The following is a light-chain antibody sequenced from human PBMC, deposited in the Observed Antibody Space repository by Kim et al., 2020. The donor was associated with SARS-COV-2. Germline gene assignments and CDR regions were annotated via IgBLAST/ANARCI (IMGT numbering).Light chain of an antibody. CDR1: SSNIGAGYD. J-gene: IGLJ3*02. CDR3: QSYDSTLSGFWV. CDR2: GNN. V-gene: IGLV1-40*01. Sequence: QSVLTQPPSVSGAPGQTVTISCTGSSSNIGAGYDVHWYQQVPGTAPKLLIYGNNYRPSGVPDRFSASKSGTSASLAITGLQAEDETDYYCQSYDSTLSGFWVFGGGTKLTVL.